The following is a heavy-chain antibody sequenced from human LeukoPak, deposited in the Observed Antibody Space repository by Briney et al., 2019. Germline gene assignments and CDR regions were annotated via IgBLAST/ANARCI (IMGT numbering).Heavy chain of an antibody. V-gene: IGHV4-31*03. J-gene: IGHJ5*02. CDR3: ARGSSPANWFDP. D-gene: IGHD6-6*01. Sequence: SETLSLTCTVSGDSISSGGYYWSWIRQHPGKGLEWIGYIYYSGSTYYNPSLKSRVTISVDTSKNQFSLKLSSVTAADTAVYYCARGSSPANWFDPWGQGTLVTVSS. CDR1: GDSISSGGYY. CDR2: IYYSGST.